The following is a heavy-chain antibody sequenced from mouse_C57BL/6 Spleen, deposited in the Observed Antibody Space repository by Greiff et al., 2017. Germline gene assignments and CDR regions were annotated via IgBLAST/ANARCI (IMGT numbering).Heavy chain of an antibody. J-gene: IGHJ4*01. CDR1: GYTFTDYY. Sequence: VQLQESGPELVKPGASVKISCKASGYTFTDYYINWVKQRPGQGLEWIGWIFPGSGSTYYNEKFKGKATLTVDKSSSTAYMLLSSLTSEDSAVYFCSRPVITTVVAEGAMDYWGQGTSVTVSS. CDR3: SRPVITTVVAEGAMDY. CDR2: IFPGSGST. V-gene: IGHV1-75*01. D-gene: IGHD1-1*01.